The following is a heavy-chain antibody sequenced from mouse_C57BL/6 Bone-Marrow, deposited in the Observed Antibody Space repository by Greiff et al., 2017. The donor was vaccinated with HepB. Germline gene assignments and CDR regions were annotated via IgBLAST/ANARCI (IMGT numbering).Heavy chain of an antibody. J-gene: IGHJ1*03. CDR3: TRSSYYGSSPWYFDV. D-gene: IGHD1-1*01. V-gene: IGHV1-15*01. Sequence: VQLQQSGAELVRPGASVTLSCKASGYTFTDYEMHWVKQTPVHGLEWIGAIDPETGGTAYNQKFKGKAILTADKSSSTAYMELRSLTSEDSDVYYCTRSSYYGSSPWYFDVWGTGTTVTVSS. CDR1: GYTFTDYE. CDR2: IDPETGGT.